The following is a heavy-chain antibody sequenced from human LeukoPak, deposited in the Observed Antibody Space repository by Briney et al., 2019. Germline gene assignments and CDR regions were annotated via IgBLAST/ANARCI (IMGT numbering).Heavy chain of an antibody. J-gene: IGHJ4*02. CDR2: IYSDGTS. D-gene: IGHD7-27*01. V-gene: IGHV3-23*01. CDR3: TKTGGPWD. CDR1: GFTFSSYA. Sequence: GGSLRLSCAASGFTFSSYAMSWVRQVPGKGLEWVSVIYSDGTSYYADSVKARFSISRDNSKNTLYLQMNSLRVEDTAMYYCTKTGGPWDWGQGTLVTVSS.